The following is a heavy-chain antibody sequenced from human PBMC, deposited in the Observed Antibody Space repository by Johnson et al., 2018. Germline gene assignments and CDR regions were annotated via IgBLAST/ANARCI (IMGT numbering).Heavy chain of an antibody. CDR1: GFTFSSYG. CDR3: AGDWVVGASNDALDI. V-gene: IGHV3-33*01. J-gene: IGHJ3*02. CDR2: IWYDGSNN. Sequence: QVQLVQSGGGVVQPGRSLRLSCAASGFTFSSYGMHWVRQAPGKGLEWVAVIWYDGSNNYYADSVKGRFTISRDNSKNKLYLQMTSLRAEDTAVYYCAGDWVVGASNDALDIWGQGTMVTVSS. D-gene: IGHD2-15*01.